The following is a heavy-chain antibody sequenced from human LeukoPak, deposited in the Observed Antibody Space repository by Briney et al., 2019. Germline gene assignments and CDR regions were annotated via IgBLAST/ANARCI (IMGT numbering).Heavy chain of an antibody. J-gene: IGHJ4*02. CDR1: GFTCSSYS. CDR2: ISSSSSYI. CDR3: ASGIAARGSFPFDY. Sequence: GGSVTLSCAASGFTCSSYSMIWVRQAPGKGLEGVSYISSSSSYIYYGESLTGRVTISRDKAKNSLYLQMNSLRAENTAVYYCASGIAARGSFPFDYWGQGTLVTVSS. D-gene: IGHD6-6*01. V-gene: IGHV3-21*01.